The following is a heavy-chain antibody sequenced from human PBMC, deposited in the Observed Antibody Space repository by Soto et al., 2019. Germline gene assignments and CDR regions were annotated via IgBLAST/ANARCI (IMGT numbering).Heavy chain of an antibody. Sequence: SVKVSCKASGGTFSSYAISWVRQAPGQGLEWMGGIIPIFGTANYAQKFQGRVTITADESTSTAYMELSSLRSEDTAVYYCARATLRGYSYGPFDYWGQGTLVTVSS. CDR3: ARATLRGYSYGPFDY. CDR2: IIPIFGTA. J-gene: IGHJ4*02. CDR1: GGTFSSYA. D-gene: IGHD5-18*01. V-gene: IGHV1-69*13.